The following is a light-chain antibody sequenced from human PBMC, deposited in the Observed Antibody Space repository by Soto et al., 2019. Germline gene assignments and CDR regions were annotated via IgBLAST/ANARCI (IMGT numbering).Light chain of an antibody. CDR1: SSNIGSNT. CDR3: AAWDDSLNGVV. J-gene: IGLJ2*01. Sequence: QSVLTQPPSASGTPGQRVTISCSGSSSNIGSNTVNWYQQLPGTAPKLLIYSNNQRPSGVPDRFSGSKSGTSASLAISGRQSEDEADYYCAAWDDSLNGVVFGGATKLTVL. CDR2: SNN. V-gene: IGLV1-44*01.